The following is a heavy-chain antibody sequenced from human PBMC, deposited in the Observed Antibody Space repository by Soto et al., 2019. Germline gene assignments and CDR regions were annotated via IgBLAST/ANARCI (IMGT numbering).Heavy chain of an antibody. CDR3: AREEVDTAMTQYGMYV. V-gene: IGHV1-2*04. D-gene: IGHD5-18*01. CDR1: GYTFTGYY. Sequence: GASVKVSCKASGYTFTGYYMHWVRQAPGQGLEWMGWINPNSGGTNYAQKFQGWVTMTRDTSISTACMELSRLRSDDTAVYYCAREEVDTAMTQYGMYVWGKGTTVTVSS. CDR2: INPNSGGT. J-gene: IGHJ6*04.